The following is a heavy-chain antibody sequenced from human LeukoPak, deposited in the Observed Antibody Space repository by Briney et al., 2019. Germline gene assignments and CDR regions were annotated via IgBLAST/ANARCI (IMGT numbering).Heavy chain of an antibody. J-gene: IGHJ5*02. D-gene: IGHD2-8*01. CDR1: GGSISSGGYY. CDR3: AGSTYDNWFDP. V-gene: IGHV4-31*03. Sequence: SQTLSLTCTVSGGSISSGGYYWSWIRQLPGKGLEWIGYIYYNGRTYYTPSLQSRVNISADTSRDHFSLKLSSVTAADTAVYYCAGSTYDNWFDPWGQGTLVTVSS. CDR2: IYYNGRT.